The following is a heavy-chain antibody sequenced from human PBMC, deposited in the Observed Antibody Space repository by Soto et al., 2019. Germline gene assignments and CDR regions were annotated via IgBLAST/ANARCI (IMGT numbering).Heavy chain of an antibody. CDR3: AKDRGYGDYSTDY. CDR2: ISYDGSNK. CDR1: GFTFSSYG. D-gene: IGHD4-17*01. V-gene: IGHV3-30*18. J-gene: IGHJ4*02. Sequence: QVQLVESGGGVVQPGRSLRLSCAASGFTFSSYGMHWVRQAPGKGLEWVAVISYDGSNKYYADSVKGRFTISRDNSKNTLYLQMNSLRAEDTAVYYCAKDRGYGDYSTDYWGQGTLVTVSS.